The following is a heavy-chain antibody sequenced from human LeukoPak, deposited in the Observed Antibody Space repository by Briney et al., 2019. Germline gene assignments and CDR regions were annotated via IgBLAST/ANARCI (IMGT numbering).Heavy chain of an antibody. J-gene: IGHJ4*02. CDR1: GFTVSSNQ. CDR3: ARGYGGNSHPGY. CDR2: IYSAGGT. Sequence: GGSLRLSCEAFGFTVSSNQMNWVRQAPGKGLEWVSLIYSAGGTHYVDSVKGRFTISRDNSKNTPYLQMDNLRAEDTAVYYCARGYGGNSHPGYWGQGTLVTVSS. V-gene: IGHV3-53*01. D-gene: IGHD4-23*01.